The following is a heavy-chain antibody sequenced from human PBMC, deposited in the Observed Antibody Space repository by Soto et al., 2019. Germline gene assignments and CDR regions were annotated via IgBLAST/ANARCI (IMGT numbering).Heavy chain of an antibody. CDR3: TGDYYDSSGFNWFDP. D-gene: IGHD3-22*01. Sequence: GESLKISCAASGFTFSGSAMHWVRQASGKGLEWVGRIRSKANSYATAYAASVKGRFTISRDDSKNTAYLQMNSLKTEDTAVYYCTGDYYDSSGFNWFDPWGQGTLVTVSS. CDR2: IRSKANSYAT. J-gene: IGHJ5*02. CDR1: GFTFSGSA. V-gene: IGHV3-73*01.